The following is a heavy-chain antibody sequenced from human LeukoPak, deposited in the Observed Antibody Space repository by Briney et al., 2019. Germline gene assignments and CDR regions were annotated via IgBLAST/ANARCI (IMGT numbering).Heavy chain of an antibody. CDR2: IYPGDSDT. J-gene: IGHJ4*02. V-gene: IGHV5-51*01. Sequence: GESLKISFKGSGYSFTSYWIGWVRQMPGKGLEWMGIIYPGDSDTRYSPSFQGQVTISADKSISTACLQWSSLKASDTAMYYCARRDYDILTGYEGPFDYWGQGTLVTVSS. CDR1: GYSFTSYW. CDR3: ARRDYDILTGYEGPFDY. D-gene: IGHD3-9*01.